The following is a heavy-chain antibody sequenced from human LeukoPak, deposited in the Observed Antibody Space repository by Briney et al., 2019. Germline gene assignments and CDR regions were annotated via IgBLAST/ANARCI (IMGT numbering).Heavy chain of an antibody. CDR1: GGSFSGYY. D-gene: IGHD1-26*01. J-gene: IGHJ6*03. Sequence: SETLSLTCAIYGGSFSGYYWSWIRQPPGKGLEWIGEINHSGSTNYNPSLKSRVTISVDTSKNQFSLKLISVTAADTAVYYCARRGPLYSGSFTLYYYYYMDVWGKGTTVTVSS. CDR2: INHSGST. V-gene: IGHV4-34*01. CDR3: ARRGPLYSGSFTLYYYYYMDV.